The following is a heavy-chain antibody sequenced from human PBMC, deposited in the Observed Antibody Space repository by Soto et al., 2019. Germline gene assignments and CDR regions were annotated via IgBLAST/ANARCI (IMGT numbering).Heavy chain of an antibody. V-gene: IGHV3-30-3*01. CDR3: ARDPPRFGELLPIYYYYYYGMDV. Sequence: LRLSCAASGFTFSSYSMHWVRQAPGKGLEWVAVISYDGGNKYYADSVKGRFTISRDNSKNTLYLQMNSLRAEDTAVYYCARDPPRFGELLPIYYYYYYGMDVWGQGTTVTVSS. D-gene: IGHD3-10*01. CDR2: ISYDGGNK. J-gene: IGHJ6*02. CDR1: GFTFSSYS.